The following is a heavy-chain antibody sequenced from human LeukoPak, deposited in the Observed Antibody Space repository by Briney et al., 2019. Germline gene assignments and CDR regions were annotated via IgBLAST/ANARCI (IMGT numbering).Heavy chain of an antibody. CDR3: ASSPAYSSSWYAIDN. Sequence: GGLRLSCAASGFTFSNYEMHWVRQAAGKGLEWVSGIGTAGDTYYPASVKGRFTISRENAKNSLYLQMNSLSAGDTAVYYCASSPAYSSSWYAIDNWGQGTLVTVSS. V-gene: IGHV3-13*01. D-gene: IGHD6-13*01. CDR1: GFTFSNYE. J-gene: IGHJ4*02. CDR2: IGTAGDT.